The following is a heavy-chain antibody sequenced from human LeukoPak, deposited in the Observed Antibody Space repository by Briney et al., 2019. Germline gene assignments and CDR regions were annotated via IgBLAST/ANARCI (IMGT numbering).Heavy chain of an antibody. CDR2: MNPNSGNT. D-gene: IGHD6-13*01. V-gene: IGHV1-8*01. Sequence: ASVKVSCKASGHTFTSYDINWVRQATGQGLEWMGWMNPNSGNTGYAQKFQGRVTMTRNTSISTAYMELSSLRSEDTAVYYCARGYIAAGVTYYYYYYMDVWGKGTTVTVSS. CDR1: GHTFTSYD. J-gene: IGHJ6*03. CDR3: ARGYIAAGVTYYYYYYMDV.